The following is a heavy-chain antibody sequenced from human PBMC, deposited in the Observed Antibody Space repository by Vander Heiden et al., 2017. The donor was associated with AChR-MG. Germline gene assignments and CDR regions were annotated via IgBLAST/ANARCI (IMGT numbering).Heavy chain of an antibody. CDR2: IRYDGSNK. CDR3: AKENRGTHYGSGKRDYYYYGMDV. D-gene: IGHD3-10*01. Sequence: QVQLVESGGGVVQPGGSLRLSCAASGFTFSSYGMHWVRQAPGKGLEWVAFIRYDGSNKYYADSVKGRFTISRDNSKNTLYLQMNSLRAEDTAVYYCAKENRGTHYGSGKRDYYYYGMDVWGQGTTVTVSS. V-gene: IGHV3-30*02. J-gene: IGHJ6*02. CDR1: GFTFSSYG.